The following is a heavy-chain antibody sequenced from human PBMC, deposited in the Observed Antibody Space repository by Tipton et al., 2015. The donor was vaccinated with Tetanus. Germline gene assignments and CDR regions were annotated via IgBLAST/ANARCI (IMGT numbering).Heavy chain of an antibody. J-gene: IGHJ5*02. CDR1: GFTFSIYA. CDR2: ISGGGDRT. CDR3: AKDPASRGWFDP. V-gene: IGHV3-23*01. Sequence: GSLRLSCAGSGFTFSIYAMSWVRQAPGKGLEWVSAISGGGDRTFYEDPVKGRFSISRDNSKNTVYLQMNSLRDEDTAVYYCAKDPASRGWFDPWGQGALVSVSS.